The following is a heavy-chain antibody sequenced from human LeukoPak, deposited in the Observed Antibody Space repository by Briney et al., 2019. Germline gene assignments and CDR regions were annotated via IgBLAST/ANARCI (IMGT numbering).Heavy chain of an antibody. D-gene: IGHD3-3*01. CDR1: GCTFTSYG. CDR3: AREGYDFWSGFVY. V-gene: IGHV1-18*01. CDR2: ISAYNGNT. J-gene: IGHJ4*02. Sequence: PGASVKVSCKASGCTFTSYGISWVRQAAGRELEWMGWISAYNGNTNYAQKLQGRVTMTTDKSTSTAYMEVRSLRSDDTAVYYCAREGYDFWSGFVYWGQGTLVTVSS.